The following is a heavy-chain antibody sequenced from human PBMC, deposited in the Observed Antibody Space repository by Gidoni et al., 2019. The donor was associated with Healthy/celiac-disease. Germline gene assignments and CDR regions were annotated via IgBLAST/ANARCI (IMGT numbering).Heavy chain of an antibody. V-gene: IGHV1-69*17. CDR2: IIPIFGIA. CDR1: GGTFSRYA. J-gene: IGHJ6*02. CDR3: ARAPYKERFLEWFSGGEDYYYGMDV. D-gene: IGHD3-3*01. Sequence: QVQLVQSGAEVKKPGSSVKVSCKASGGTFSRYAISWVRPAPGQGLEWMGGIIPIFGIANYAQKFQGRVTITADKSTSTAYMELSSLRSEDTAVYYCARAPYKERFLEWFSGGEDYYYGMDVWGQGTTVTVSS.